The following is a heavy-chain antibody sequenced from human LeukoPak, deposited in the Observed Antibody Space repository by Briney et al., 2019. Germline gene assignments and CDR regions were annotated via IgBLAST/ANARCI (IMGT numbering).Heavy chain of an antibody. CDR2: IYYSGST. CDR3: ARGYGSGYPDY. J-gene: IGHJ4*02. Sequence: PSETLSLTCTVSGGSISSYYWSWIRQPPGKGLEWIGYIYYSGSTNYNPSLKSRVTISVDTSKNQFSLKLSSVTAADTAVYYCARGYGSGYPDYWGQGTLVTVSS. CDR1: GGSISSYY. D-gene: IGHD3-22*01. V-gene: IGHV4-59*01.